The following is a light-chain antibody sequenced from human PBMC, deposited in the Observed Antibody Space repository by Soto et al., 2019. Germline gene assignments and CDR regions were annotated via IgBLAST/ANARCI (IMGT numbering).Light chain of an antibody. CDR1: QGISSW. CDR3: QQANAFTLT. CDR2: AAS. V-gene: IGKV1D-12*01. J-gene: IGKJ5*01. Sequence: DIQITQSPSSVSASVGDRITITCRASQGISSWLAWYQQKPGKAPKLLIYAASSLHSGVPSRFSGSGSGTHCTLTISSLQPEDVATDYCQQANAFTLTFGQGTRLEIK.